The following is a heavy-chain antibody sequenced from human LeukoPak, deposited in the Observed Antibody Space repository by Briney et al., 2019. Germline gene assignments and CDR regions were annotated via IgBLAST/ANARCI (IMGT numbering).Heavy chain of an antibody. CDR3: ARAVGSFDWLPLFDF. J-gene: IGHJ4*02. Sequence: SETLSLTCTVSGYSIRSGFYWGWIRQPPGKGREGIGNIYHSGITYYTPSLKSRVTISVDTSKNQFYLKLSSVTAADTAVYYCARAVGSFDWLPLFDFWGQGALVTVSS. CDR2: IYHSGIT. CDR1: GYSIRSGFY. V-gene: IGHV4-38-2*02. D-gene: IGHD3-9*01.